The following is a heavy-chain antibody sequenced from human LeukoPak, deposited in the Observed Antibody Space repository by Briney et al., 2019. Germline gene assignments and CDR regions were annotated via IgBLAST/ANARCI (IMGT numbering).Heavy chain of an antibody. CDR2: IYHSGST. D-gene: IGHD3-10*01. V-gene: IGHV4-38-2*02. Sequence: SETLSLTCTVSGYSISGGYYWGWIRQPPGKELEWIGSIYHSGSTYYNPSLKSRVTISVDTSKNQFSLKLSSVTAADTAVYYCARVPMVRGVSFDPWGQGTLVTVSS. CDR3: ARVPMVRGVSFDP. J-gene: IGHJ5*02. CDR1: GYSISGGYY.